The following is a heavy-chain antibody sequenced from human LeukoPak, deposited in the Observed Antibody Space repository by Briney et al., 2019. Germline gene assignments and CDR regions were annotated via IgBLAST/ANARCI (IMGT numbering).Heavy chain of an antibody. Sequence: GASVKVFCKTSGYIFIGYYMHWVRQAPGQGLEWMGWIDPKSGGTKYAQKFQGRVTMTRDTSISTAYMELSRLRSEDTAVYYCARDTLFRDGYPRPYYYYYYMDVWGKGTTVTISS. CDR1: GYIFIGYY. CDR2: IDPKSGGT. V-gene: IGHV1-2*02. J-gene: IGHJ6*03. D-gene: IGHD5-24*01. CDR3: ARDTLFRDGYPRPYYYYYYMDV.